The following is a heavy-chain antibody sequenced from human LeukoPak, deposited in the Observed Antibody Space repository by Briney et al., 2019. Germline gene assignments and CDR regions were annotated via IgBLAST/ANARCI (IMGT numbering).Heavy chain of an antibody. CDR1: GYTFSSYW. D-gene: IGHD2-8*01. V-gene: IGHV5-51*01. Sequence: GESLKISCKGSGYTFSSYWIGWVRQMPGKGLEWMGIIYPDDSDTRYSPSFQGQVTISADKSISTAYLQWSSLKSSDTAMYYCARLAYCSNDVCYSNYYYSMDVWGKGTTVTVSS. J-gene: IGHJ6*03. CDR2: IYPDDSDT. CDR3: ARLAYCSNDVCYSNYYYSMDV.